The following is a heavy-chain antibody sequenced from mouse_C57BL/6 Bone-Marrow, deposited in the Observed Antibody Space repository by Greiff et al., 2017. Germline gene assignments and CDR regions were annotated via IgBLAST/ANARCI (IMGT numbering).Heavy chain of an antibody. CDR2: ISNLAYSI. V-gene: IGHV5-15*01. CDR1: GFTFSDYG. J-gene: IGHJ2*01. D-gene: IGHD2-2*01. Sequence: DVKLVESGGGLVQPGGSLKLSCAASGFTFSDYGMAWVRQAPRKGPEWVAFISNLAYSIYYADTVTGRFTISRENAKNTLYLEMSSLRSEDTAMYYCARHKRNGYDWYFDYWGQGTTLTVSS. CDR3: ARHKRNGYDWYFDY.